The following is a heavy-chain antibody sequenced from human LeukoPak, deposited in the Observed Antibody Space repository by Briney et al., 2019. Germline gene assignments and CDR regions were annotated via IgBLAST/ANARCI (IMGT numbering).Heavy chain of an antibody. J-gene: IGHJ4*02. CDR3: ARSRGYPDY. CDR2: IYYSGST. Sequence: TTSETLSLTCTVSGGSISSYYWSWIRQPPGKGLEWIGYIYYSGSTNHNPSLKSRVTISVDTSKNQFSLQLNSVTPEDTAVYYCARSRGYPDYWGQGTLVTVSS. V-gene: IGHV4-59*12. CDR1: GGSISSYY. D-gene: IGHD3-10*01.